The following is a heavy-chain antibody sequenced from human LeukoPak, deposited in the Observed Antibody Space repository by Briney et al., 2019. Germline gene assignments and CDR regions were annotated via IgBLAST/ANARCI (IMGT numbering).Heavy chain of an antibody. D-gene: IGHD1-7*01. CDR3: ARGIREELYCYYYMDV. CDR1: GFTFGDYA. V-gene: IGHV3-7*01. Sequence: GGSLRLSCTASGFTFGDYAMSWFRQAPGKGLEWVANIKQDGSEKYYVDSVKGRFTISRDNAKNSLYLQMNSLRAEDTAVYYCARGIREELYCYYYMDVWGKGTTVTVSS. CDR2: IKQDGSEK. J-gene: IGHJ6*03.